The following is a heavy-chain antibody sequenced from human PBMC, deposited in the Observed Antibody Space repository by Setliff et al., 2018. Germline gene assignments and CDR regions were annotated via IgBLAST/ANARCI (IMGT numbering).Heavy chain of an antibody. CDR1: GYASRFYG. Sequence: RASVKVSCKASGYASRFYGITWVRQAPGQGLEWMGWIRVHNGNTNYAQKLQGRVTMSTDTSMSTAYMELRNLRSDDTAVYYCARARLGVPQLFDYWSQGTLVTVSS. J-gene: IGHJ4*02. CDR3: ARARLGVPQLFDY. V-gene: IGHV1-18*01. D-gene: IGHD3-10*01. CDR2: IRVHNGNT.